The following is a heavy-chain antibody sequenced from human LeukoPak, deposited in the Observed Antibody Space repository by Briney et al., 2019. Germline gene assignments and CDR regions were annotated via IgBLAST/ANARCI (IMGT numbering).Heavy chain of an antibody. CDR2: IYYIGST. Sequence: PETLSLTCTVSGGATRSYTWSWIPHPPGKGLERIGYIYYIGSTNSNPSLTSRVSLSLDTSKNQFSLKLSSLTPPHTPVYFTARAIIMIVAFDIWRGGTMLTVSS. CDR3: ARAIIMIVAFDI. CDR1: GGATRSYT. V-gene: IGHV4-59*01. J-gene: IGHJ3*02. D-gene: IGHD3-16*01.